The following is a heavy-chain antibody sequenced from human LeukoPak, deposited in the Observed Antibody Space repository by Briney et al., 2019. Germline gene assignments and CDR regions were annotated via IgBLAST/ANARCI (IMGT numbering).Heavy chain of an antibody. V-gene: IGHV4-39*07. CDR3: ARLRSGSLDY. CDR2: VYYSGST. D-gene: IGHD1-26*01. J-gene: IGHJ4*02. CDR1: GGSISNSTYY. Sequence: SETLSLTCTVSGGSISNSTYYWGWIRQPPGKGLEWIGSVYYSGSTYYNPSLKSRVTISVDRSKNQFSLKLSSVTAADTAVYYCARLRSGSLDYWGQGTLVTVSS.